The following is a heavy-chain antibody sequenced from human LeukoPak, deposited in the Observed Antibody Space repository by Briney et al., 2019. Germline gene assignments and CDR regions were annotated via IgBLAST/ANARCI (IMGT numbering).Heavy chain of an antibody. Sequence: GGSLRLSCAASGFTFSTDAMSWVRQAPAKGLEWVCFISGSDGGTSYADSVKGGFTISRDNSQKRVYMQMNSLRAQDTAVYYCIWFGEQLQSTLDHWGQGSLVTVSS. J-gene: IGHJ4*02. CDR1: GFTFSTDA. CDR2: ISGSDGGT. V-gene: IGHV3-23*01. D-gene: IGHD3-10*01. CDR3: IWFGEQLQSTLDH.